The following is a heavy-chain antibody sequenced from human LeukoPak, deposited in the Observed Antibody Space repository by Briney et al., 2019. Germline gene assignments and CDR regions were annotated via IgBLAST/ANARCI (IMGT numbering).Heavy chain of an antibody. J-gene: IGHJ6*03. Sequence: SETLSLTCSVSGGSISSYYWSWIRQPPGKGLEWLALIYTDGSTNYNPSLKSRVTISVDTSSNQFSLKLSSVTAADTAVYFCAKTGNGYDPLYYYYYMDVWGKGTTVTVSS. V-gene: IGHV4-4*09. D-gene: IGHD5-12*01. CDR3: AKTGNGYDPLYYYYYMDV. CDR1: GGSISSYY. CDR2: IYTDGST.